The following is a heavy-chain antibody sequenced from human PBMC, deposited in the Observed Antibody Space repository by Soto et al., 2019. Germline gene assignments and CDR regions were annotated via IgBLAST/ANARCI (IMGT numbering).Heavy chain of an antibody. J-gene: IGHJ1*01. CDR3: AFSTRPGGPGFEY. V-gene: IGHV3-11*06. CDR1: GVPISDHG. D-gene: IGHD2-15*01. Sequence: GGPQRPPCRASGVPISDHGMHLISQATGKGPEWVSYISASSSYTNYADYVQGRFTISRDNAKNSVYLQMNSLRAEDTAFYYCAFSTRPGGPGFEY. CDR2: ISASSSYT.